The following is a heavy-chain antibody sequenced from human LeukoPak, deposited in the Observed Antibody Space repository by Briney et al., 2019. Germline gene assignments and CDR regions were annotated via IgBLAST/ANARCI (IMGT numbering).Heavy chain of an antibody. Sequence: SVKVSCKASGYTFTSYYMHWVRQAPGQGLEWMGRIIPIFGTANYAQKFQGRVTITTDESTSTAYMELSSLRSEDTAVYYCARDGGSGSTYYMDVWGKGTTVTVSS. CDR1: GYTFTSYY. V-gene: IGHV1-69*05. CDR2: IIPIFGTA. D-gene: IGHD3-10*01. CDR3: ARDGGSGSTYYMDV. J-gene: IGHJ6*03.